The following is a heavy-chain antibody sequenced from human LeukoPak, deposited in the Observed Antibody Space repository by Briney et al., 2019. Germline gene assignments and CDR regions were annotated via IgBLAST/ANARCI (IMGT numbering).Heavy chain of an antibody. CDR1: GGSVRSYY. V-gene: IGHV4-59*02. CDR2: IHNSGGT. CDR3: VRDWEGFNFDI. J-gene: IGHJ3*02. D-gene: IGHD1-26*01. Sequence: SETLSLTCTVSGGSVRSYYWSWIRQPPGEGLEWIAYIHNSGGTNYNPSLKSRVTISVDTSKNQFSLKLRSVTAAVTAVYYCVRDWEGFNFDIWGQGTMVTVSS.